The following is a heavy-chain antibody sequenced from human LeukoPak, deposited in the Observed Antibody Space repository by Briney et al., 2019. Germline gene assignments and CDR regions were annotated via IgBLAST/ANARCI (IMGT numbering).Heavy chain of an antibody. J-gene: IGHJ4*02. CDR3: ARDIWFGEFRDY. CDR1: GYTFTNYD. D-gene: IGHD3-10*01. V-gene: IGHV1-8*03. CDR2: MNPKSGKT. Sequence: ASVKVSCKTSGYTFTNYDINWVRQAPGQGLEWMGWMNPKSGKTGYAQKFQGRVTIIRNTSISTAYMELSSLGSEDTAVYYCARDIWFGEFRDYWGQGTLVTVSS.